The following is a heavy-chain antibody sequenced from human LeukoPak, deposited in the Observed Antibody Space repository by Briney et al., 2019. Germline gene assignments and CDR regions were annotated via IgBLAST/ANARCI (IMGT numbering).Heavy chain of an antibody. V-gene: IGHV4-59*01. CDR3: ARGGWLKTSYYFDF. D-gene: IGHD5-24*01. CDR1: GASINNYF. Sequence: SETLSLTCTVSGASINNYFWGWVRQPPGKGLEWIGYMYSSGSSTYNPSLKSRVTMSIDPSRNQLSLRVTSVTAADTAVYYCARGGWLKTSYYFDFWGQGSLVTVSS. J-gene: IGHJ4*02. CDR2: MYSSGSS.